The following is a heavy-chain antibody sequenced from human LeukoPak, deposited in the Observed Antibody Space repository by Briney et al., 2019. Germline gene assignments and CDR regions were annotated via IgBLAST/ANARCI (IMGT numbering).Heavy chain of an antibody. CDR1: GFTFSSYE. J-gene: IGHJ6*04. D-gene: IGHD3-10*02. Sequence: GGSLRLSCAASGFTFSSYEMDWVRQAPGKGLEWVSYISSSGSTIYYAYSVKGRFTISRDNAKNSLYLQVNSLRAEDTAVYYCAELGITMIGGVWGKGTTVTVSS. V-gene: IGHV3-48*03. CDR2: ISSSGSTI. CDR3: AELGITMIGGV.